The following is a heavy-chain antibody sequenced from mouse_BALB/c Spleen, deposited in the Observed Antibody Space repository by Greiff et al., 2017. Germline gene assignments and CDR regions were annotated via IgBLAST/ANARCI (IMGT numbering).Heavy chain of an antibody. CDR3: ARLGGFITTVVGYFDV. J-gene: IGHJ1*01. V-gene: IGHV5-12-2*01. D-gene: IGHD1-1*01. CDR1: GFTFSSYT. CDR2: ISNGGGST. Sequence: EVKLMESGGGLVQPGGSLKLSCAASGFTFSSYTMSWVRQTPEKRLEWVAYISNGGGSTYYPDTVKGRFTISRDNAKNTLYLQMSSLKSEDTAMYYCARLGGFITTVVGYFDVWGAGTTVTVSS.